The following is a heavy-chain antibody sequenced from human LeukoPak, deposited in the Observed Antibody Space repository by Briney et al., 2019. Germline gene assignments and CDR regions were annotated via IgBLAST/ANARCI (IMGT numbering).Heavy chain of an antibody. CDR1: GFTFSSYA. CDR2: ISGSGGST. V-gene: IGHV3-23*01. Sequence: PGGPLRLSCAASGFTFSSYAMSWVRQAPGKGLEWVSAISGSGGSTYYADSVKGRFTISRDNAKNSLYLQMNSLRAEDTAVYYCATGYSSSWSYYFDYWGQGTLVTVSS. CDR3: ATGYSSSWSYYFDY. J-gene: IGHJ4*02. D-gene: IGHD6-13*01.